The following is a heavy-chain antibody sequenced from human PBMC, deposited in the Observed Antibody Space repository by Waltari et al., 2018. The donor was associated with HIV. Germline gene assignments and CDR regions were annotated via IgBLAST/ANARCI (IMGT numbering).Heavy chain of an antibody. CDR3: TTGGYPTEAFDV. V-gene: IGHV3-15*01. J-gene: IGHJ3*01. Sequence: EVQVVESGGGLVKPGGSLRVSCASFQSTCGDVWMTWVRQPPGKGLEWVGRIKSKRDGGATDYAASVKGRFVISRDDSQNTLYLQMSGLRTEDTAMYYCTTGGYPTEAFDVWGQGTMVTVSP. CDR2: IKSKRDGGAT. D-gene: IGHD5-12*01. CDR1: QSTCGDVW.